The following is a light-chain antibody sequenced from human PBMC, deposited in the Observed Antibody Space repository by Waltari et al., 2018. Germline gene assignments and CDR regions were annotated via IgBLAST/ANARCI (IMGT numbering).Light chain of an antibody. Sequence: QSVLPHPPSASGTPGQSVTISCSGSRSNIRSHPVTWYQQLPGTAPKLLIYSNYQRPSGVPDRFSGSRSGTSASLAISGLQSEDEADYYCAAWDDGLSGRSWVFGGGTKLTVL. CDR1: RSNIRSHP. CDR2: SNY. V-gene: IGLV1-44*01. J-gene: IGLJ3*02. CDR3: AAWDDGLSGRSWV.